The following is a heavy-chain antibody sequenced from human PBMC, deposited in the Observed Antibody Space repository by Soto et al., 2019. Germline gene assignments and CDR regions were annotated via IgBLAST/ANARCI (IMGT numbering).Heavy chain of an antibody. D-gene: IGHD3-10*01. J-gene: IGHJ6*02. V-gene: IGHV3-15*07. CDR1: GFTFSNAW. CDR2: IKSKTDGGTT. Sequence: EVQLVESGGGLVKPGGSLRLSCAASGFTFSNAWMNWVRQAPGKGLEWVGRIKSKTDGGTTDYAAPVKGRFTISRDDSKNTLYLQMNSLKTEDTAVYYCTTAAGGSANYYYYYGMDVWGQGTTVTVSS. CDR3: TTAAGGSANYYYYYGMDV.